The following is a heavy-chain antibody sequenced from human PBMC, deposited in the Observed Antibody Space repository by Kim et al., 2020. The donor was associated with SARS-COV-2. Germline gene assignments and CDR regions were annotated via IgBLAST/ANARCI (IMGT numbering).Heavy chain of an antibody. J-gene: IGHJ4*02. CDR3: ARISVSGWYYFDY. Sequence: CSTALKTRLTISKDTSKNQVVLTMTNMDPVDTATYYCARISVSGWYYFDYWGQGTLVTVSS. V-gene: IGHV2-70*01. D-gene: IGHD6-19*01.